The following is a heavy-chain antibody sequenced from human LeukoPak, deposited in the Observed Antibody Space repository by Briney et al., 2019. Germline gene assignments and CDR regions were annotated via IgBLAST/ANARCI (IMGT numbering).Heavy chain of an antibody. J-gene: IGHJ4*02. CDR3: ARGGSGSWNDY. CDR1: GYTFTGYG. CDR2: INPYNGDT. Sequence: ASVKVSCKASGYTFTGYGFSWVRQAPGQGLEWMGWINPYNGDTNYAQRLQGRVTLTTDTFTSTAYMELRSLRSDDTAVYYCARGGSGSWNDYWGQGTLVTVSS. V-gene: IGHV1-18*01. D-gene: IGHD3-10*01.